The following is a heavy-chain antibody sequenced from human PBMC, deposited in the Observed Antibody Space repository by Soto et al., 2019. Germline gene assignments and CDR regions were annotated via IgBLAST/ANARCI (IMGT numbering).Heavy chain of an antibody. V-gene: IGHV3-49*03. CDR2: IRSKAYGGTT. J-gene: IGHJ4*02. CDR3: TRAAGITGTPNSN. Sequence: GGSLRLSCTASGFTFGDYAMSWFRQAPGKGLEWVGFIRSKAYGGTTEYAASVKGRFTISRDDSKSIAYLQMNSLKTEDTAVYYCTRAAGITGTPNSNWGQGTLVTVSS. D-gene: IGHD1-20*01. CDR1: GFTFGDYA.